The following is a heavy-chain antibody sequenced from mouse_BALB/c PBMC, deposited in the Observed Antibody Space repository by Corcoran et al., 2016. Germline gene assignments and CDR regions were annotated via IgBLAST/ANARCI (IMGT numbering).Heavy chain of an antibody. D-gene: IGHD2-10*01. CDR1: GFNIKDTY. Sequence: EVQLQQSGAELVKPGASVKLSCTASGFNIKDTYMHWVKQRPEQGLEWIGRIDPANGNTKYDPKFQGKATITADTSSNTAYLQLSSLTSEDTAVYYCARPYYGNYVIAYWGQGTLVTVSA. CDR2: IDPANGNT. V-gene: IGHV14-3*02. CDR3: ARPYYGNYVIAY. J-gene: IGHJ3*01.